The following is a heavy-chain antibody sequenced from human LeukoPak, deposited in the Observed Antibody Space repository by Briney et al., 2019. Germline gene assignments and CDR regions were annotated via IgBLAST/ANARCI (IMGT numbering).Heavy chain of an antibody. CDR2: INAGNGNT. Sequence: ASVKVSCKASGYTFTSYAMHWVRQAPGQRLEWMGWINAGNGNTKYSQKFQGRVTITRDTSASTAYMELSSLRSEDTAVYYCARDGPITMVRGVNYYYYGMDVWGQGTTVTVSS. J-gene: IGHJ6*02. CDR3: ARDGPITMVRGVNYYYYGMDV. D-gene: IGHD3-10*01. CDR1: GYTFTSYA. V-gene: IGHV1-3*01.